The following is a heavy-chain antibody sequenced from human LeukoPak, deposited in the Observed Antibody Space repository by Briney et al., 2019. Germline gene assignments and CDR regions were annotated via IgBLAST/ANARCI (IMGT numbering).Heavy chain of an antibody. D-gene: IGHD2-8*01. Sequence: SQTLSLTCGISGDSVSSNDAAWNWIRQSPSRGPEWLGRTYYRSQWYNDYAVSVKSRITIKPDTSKNQFSLQLNSVTPDDTAIYFCARDIRMLNWFDPWGQGTLVIVSS. J-gene: IGHJ5*02. CDR3: ARDIRMLNWFDP. CDR2: TYYRSQWYN. V-gene: IGHV6-1*01. CDR1: GDSVSSNDAA.